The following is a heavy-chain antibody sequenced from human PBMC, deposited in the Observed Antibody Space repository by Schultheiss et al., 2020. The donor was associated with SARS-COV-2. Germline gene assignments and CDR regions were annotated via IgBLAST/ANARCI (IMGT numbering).Heavy chain of an antibody. Sequence: SETLSLTCTVSGYSINSGHYWGWIRQPPGKGLEWIGSINHSGRTYYNPSLKSRVTISVDTSKNQFSLKLSSVTAADTAVYYCARASVLDSYRLSWFRTGSDAFDIWGQGTMVTVSS. CDR2: INHSGRT. CDR3: ARASVLDSYRLSWFRTGSDAFDI. V-gene: IGHV4-38-2*02. J-gene: IGHJ3*02. CDR1: GYSINSGHY. D-gene: IGHD3/OR15-3a*01.